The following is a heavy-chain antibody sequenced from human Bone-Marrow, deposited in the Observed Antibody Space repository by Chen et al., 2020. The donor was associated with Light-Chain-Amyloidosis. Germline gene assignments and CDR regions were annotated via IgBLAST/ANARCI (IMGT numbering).Heavy chain of an antibody. CDR2: VYNSGST. D-gene: IGHD2-21*01. CDR3: VRDVISTTGHRWFES. Sequence: QVQLQESGPGLVKPSQTLSLTCTVSGDSLFNDKYYWHWIRQPAGKGLEWIGRVYNSGSTRYNPSLKSRITISVNTAKNQFSLNLTSVTATDTAVYYCVRDVISTTGHRWFESWGQGTVVTVS. V-gene: IGHV4-61*02. J-gene: IGHJ5*01. CDR1: GDSLFNDKYY.